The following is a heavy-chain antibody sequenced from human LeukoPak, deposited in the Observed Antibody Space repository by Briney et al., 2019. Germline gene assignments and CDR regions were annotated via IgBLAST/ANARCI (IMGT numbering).Heavy chain of an antibody. Sequence: SETLSLTCAVYGGSFSGYYWSWIRQPPGEGLEWIGEINHSGSTNYNPSLKSRVTISVDTSKNQFSLKLSSVTAADTAVYYCARALGGNYYDSSGYSQHPFDYWGQGTLVTVSS. CDR1: GGSFSGYY. J-gene: IGHJ4*02. CDR3: ARALGGNYYDSSGYSQHPFDY. V-gene: IGHV4-34*01. CDR2: INHSGST. D-gene: IGHD3-22*01.